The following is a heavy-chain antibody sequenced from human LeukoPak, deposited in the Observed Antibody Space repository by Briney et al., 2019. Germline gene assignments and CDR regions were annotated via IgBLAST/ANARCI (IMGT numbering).Heavy chain of an antibody. Sequence: GGSLRLSCAASGFTFSDYYMSWIRQAPGKGLEWVSYISSSSSYTNYADSVRGRFTISRDNSKNTLYLQMNSLRAEDTAVYYCAKGRGAFDIWGQGTMVTVSS. V-gene: IGHV3-11*06. J-gene: IGHJ3*02. CDR1: GFTFSDYY. D-gene: IGHD3-10*01. CDR3: AKGRGAFDI. CDR2: ISSSSSYT.